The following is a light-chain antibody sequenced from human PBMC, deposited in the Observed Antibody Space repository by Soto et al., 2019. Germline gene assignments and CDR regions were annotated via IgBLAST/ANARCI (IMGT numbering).Light chain of an antibody. J-gene: IGKJ1*01. V-gene: IGKV3-20*01. CDR2: GAS. CDR3: QQYGSSRTWT. CDR1: QSVSSSY. Sequence: DIVLTQSPGTLSLSPGERATLSCRASQSVSSSYLAWYQQKPGQAPRLLIYGASSRATGIPDRFSGSGSGTDFTLIISRLEPEDFAVYYCQQYGSSRTWTFGQGTKVDIK.